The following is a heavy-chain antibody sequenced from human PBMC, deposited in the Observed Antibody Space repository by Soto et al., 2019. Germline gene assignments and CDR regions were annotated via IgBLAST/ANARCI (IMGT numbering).Heavy chain of an antibody. CDR2: IIPLFGTT. CDR1: GGTFSSYI. J-gene: IGHJ6*02. V-gene: IGHV1-69*12. D-gene: IGHD1-26*01. CDR3: ATGGISMSTGALNDMDV. Sequence: QIQLVQSGAEVKKPGSSVKVSCKATGGTFSSYIFTWMRQAPGQGLEWMGGIIPLFGTTKYAVNFQGRVTLTADESTSTAYMEVTGLRSEDTAVYYCATGGISMSTGALNDMDVCGQGTTVIVS.